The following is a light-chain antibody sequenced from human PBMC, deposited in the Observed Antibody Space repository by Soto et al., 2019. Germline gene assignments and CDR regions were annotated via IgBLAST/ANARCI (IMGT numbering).Light chain of an antibody. CDR2: DAY. Sequence: EVVLTRSPVTLSLSPGQRATLSCRASQSFRGLLAWYQQKHGQAPRLLIYDAYNRATGIPPRFSGSVSGTDGTITISSLEKEDASVYYCQQRHMWTITFGQGTRLEIK. CDR1: QSFRGL. J-gene: IGKJ5*01. CDR3: QQRHMWTIT. V-gene: IGKV3-11*01.